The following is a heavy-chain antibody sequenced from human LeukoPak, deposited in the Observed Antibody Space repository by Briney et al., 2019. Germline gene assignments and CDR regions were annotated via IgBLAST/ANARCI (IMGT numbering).Heavy chain of an antibody. J-gene: IGHJ2*01. CDR3: ARAFRARYFDL. V-gene: IGHV4-59*04. D-gene: IGHD1-26*01. CDR2: IYYSGST. CDR1: GGSISSYY. Sequence: SETLSLTCTVSGGSISSYYWSWIRQPPGKGLEWIGIIYYSGSTYYNPSLKGRVTISVDTSKNQFSLKLSSVTAADTAVYYCARAFRARYFDLWGRGTLVTVSS.